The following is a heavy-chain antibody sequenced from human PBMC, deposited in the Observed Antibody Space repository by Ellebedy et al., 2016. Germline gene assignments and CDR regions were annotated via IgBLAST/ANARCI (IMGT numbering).Heavy chain of an antibody. CDR1: GFTFSAYP. CDR2: TTNNPNSYTT. V-gene: IGHV3-72*01. D-gene: IGHD4-17*01. CDR3: AKERGPYGYGDYALDY. J-gene: IGHJ4*02. Sequence: GGSLRLSCVASGFTFSAYPMNWVRQTPGKGLEWVSRTTNNPNSYTTGYAASVKGRFTVSSDDSKRSLYLQMNSLRPEETAVYFCAKERGPYGYGDYALDYWGQGTLVTVSS.